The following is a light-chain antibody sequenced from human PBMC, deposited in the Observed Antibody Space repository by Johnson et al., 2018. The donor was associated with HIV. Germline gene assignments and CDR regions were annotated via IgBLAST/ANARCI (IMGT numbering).Light chain of an antibody. V-gene: IGLV1-51*01. CDR1: SSNIGSNY. Sequence: QSVLTQPPSVSAAPGQKVTVSCSGSSSNIGSNYVSWYQQLPGTAPKLLIYDNNKRPSGIPDRFSGSKSGTSATLGITALQTGDEADYYCGTWDSSLRAGGSYVFGTGTKVTVL. CDR2: DNN. CDR3: GTWDSSLRAGGSYV. J-gene: IGLJ1*01.